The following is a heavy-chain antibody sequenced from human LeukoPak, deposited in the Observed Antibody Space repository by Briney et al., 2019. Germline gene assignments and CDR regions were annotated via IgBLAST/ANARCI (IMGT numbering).Heavy chain of an antibody. V-gene: IGHV3-53*01. CDR1: GFTVSSNY. CDR2: IYSGGST. Sequence: GGSLRLPCAASGFTVSSNYMSWVRQAPGKGLEWVSVIYSGGSTYYADSVKGRFTIPRDNSKNTLYLQMNSLRAEDTAVHYCAREVDYYDSSGYYSSRYFQHWGQGTLVTVSS. D-gene: IGHD3-22*01. CDR3: AREVDYYDSSGYYSSRYFQH. J-gene: IGHJ1*01.